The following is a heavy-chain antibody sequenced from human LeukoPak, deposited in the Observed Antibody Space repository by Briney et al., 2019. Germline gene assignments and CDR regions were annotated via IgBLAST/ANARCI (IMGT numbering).Heavy chain of an antibody. CDR2: IYYSGST. CDR3: ARSTIFGVVTFPYYYYMDV. J-gene: IGHJ6*03. Sequence: SETLSLTCTVSGGSISSYYWSWIRQPPGKGLEWIGYIYYSGSTNYNPSLKSRVTISVDTSKNQFSLKLSSVTAADTAVYYCARSTIFGVVTFPYYYYMDVWGKGTTVTVSS. D-gene: IGHD3-3*01. CDR1: GGSISSYY. V-gene: IGHV4-59*01.